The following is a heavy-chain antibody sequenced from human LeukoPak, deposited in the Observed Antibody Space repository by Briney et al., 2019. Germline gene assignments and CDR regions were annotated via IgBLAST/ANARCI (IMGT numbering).Heavy chain of an antibody. J-gene: IGHJ6*03. V-gene: IGHV4-39*07. D-gene: IGHD1-26*01. CDR2: IYYSGST. CDR3: ARGLGAINYYYYYMDV. Sequence: PSETLSLTCTVSGGSISSSSYYWGWIRQPPGKGLEWIGSIYYSGSTYYNPSLKSRVTISVDTSKNQFSLKLSSVTAADTAVYYCARGLGAINYYYYYMDVWGKGTTVTVSS. CDR1: GGSISSSSYY.